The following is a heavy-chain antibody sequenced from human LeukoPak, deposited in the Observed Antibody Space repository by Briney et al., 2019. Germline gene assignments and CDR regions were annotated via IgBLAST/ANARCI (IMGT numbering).Heavy chain of an antibody. V-gene: IGHV3-33*01. CDR1: GFTSSDYG. CDR2: IWYDGSNK. J-gene: IGHJ5*02. Sequence: GGSLRLSCAASGFTSSDYGMHWVRQAPGKGLEWVAVIWYDGSNKYYADSVKGRFTISRDNSKNTLYMQMNSLRGEDTAAYYCAREVLVYTAMVGFDPWGQGTLVTVSS. CDR3: AREVLVYTAMVGFDP. D-gene: IGHD5-18*01.